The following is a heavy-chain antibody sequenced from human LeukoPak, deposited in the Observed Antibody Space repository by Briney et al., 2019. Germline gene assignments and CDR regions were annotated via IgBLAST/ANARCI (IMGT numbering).Heavy chain of an antibody. CDR1: GFTFSSYA. Sequence: AGGSLRLSCAASGFTFSSYAVSWVRQAPGEGLEWVSAISGSGGSTYYADSVKGRFTISRDNSKNTLYLQMNSLRAEDTAVYYCAKREIAVAGSFDYWGQGTLVTVSS. J-gene: IGHJ4*02. CDR2: ISGSGGST. CDR3: AKREIAVAGSFDY. V-gene: IGHV3-23*01. D-gene: IGHD6-19*01.